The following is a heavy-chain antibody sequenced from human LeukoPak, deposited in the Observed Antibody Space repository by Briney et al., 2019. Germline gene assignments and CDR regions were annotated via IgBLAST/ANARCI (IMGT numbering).Heavy chain of an antibody. D-gene: IGHD2-2*01. CDR1: GFIFGSYG. V-gene: IGHV3-33*01. Sequence: PGGSLRLSCAASGFIFGSYGMHWVRQAPGKGLEWVAVIFYDGSNKNYAASVNGRFTISRDNSKNTLSLQMNSLRAEDTAVYYCARDGRLSAMGFRFDPWGQGTLVTVSS. CDR3: ARDGRLSAMGFRFDP. J-gene: IGHJ5*02. CDR2: IFYDGSNK.